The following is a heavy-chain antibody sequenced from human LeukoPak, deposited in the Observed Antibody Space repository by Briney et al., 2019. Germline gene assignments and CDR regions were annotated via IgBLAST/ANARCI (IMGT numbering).Heavy chain of an antibody. Sequence: ASVKVSCKVSGSTLSDLSIHWVRQAPGKGLEYVGGSDSEDGERFHAQRFQGRVTMTEYTSMDTAYMELSSLRSEDTAVYYCVTDRARLFWYFDLWGRGTLVTVSS. CDR2: SDSEDGER. J-gene: IGHJ2*01. D-gene: IGHD2-21*02. CDR3: VTDRARLFWYFDL. CDR1: GSTLSDLS. V-gene: IGHV1-24*01.